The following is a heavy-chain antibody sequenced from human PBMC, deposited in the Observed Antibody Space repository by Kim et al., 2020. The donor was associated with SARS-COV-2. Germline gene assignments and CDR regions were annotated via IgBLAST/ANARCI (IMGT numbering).Heavy chain of an antibody. CDR3: ARDGTVTTAFDY. D-gene: IGHD4-17*01. J-gene: IGHJ4*02. Sequence: YYADSGKGRFTSSRDNAKNSLYLQMNSLRAEDTAVYYCARDGTVTTAFDYWGQGTLVTISS. V-gene: IGHV3-21*01.